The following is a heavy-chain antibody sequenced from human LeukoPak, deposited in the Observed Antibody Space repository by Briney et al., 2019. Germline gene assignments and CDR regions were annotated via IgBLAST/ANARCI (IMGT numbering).Heavy chain of an antibody. V-gene: IGHV3-21*01. CDR2: ISSSSSYI. CDR1: GFTFVTYA. CDR3: TRGDPDF. Sequence: GGSLRLSCAASGFTFVTYAMSWVRQAPGKGLEWVSSISSSSSYIYYADSVKGRFTISRDNAKNSLYLQMNSLRADDTAVYYCTRGDPDFWGQGTLVTVSS. D-gene: IGHD3-3*01. J-gene: IGHJ4*02.